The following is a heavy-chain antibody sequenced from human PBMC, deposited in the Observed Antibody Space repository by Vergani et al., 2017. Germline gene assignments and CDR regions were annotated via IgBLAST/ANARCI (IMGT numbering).Heavy chain of an antibody. CDR1: GDSISSGVYY. CDR2: IYSTGST. J-gene: IGHJ4*02. V-gene: IGHV4-31*03. D-gene: IGHD3-22*01. Sequence: QVQLQESGPGQVKPSQTLSLTCSVSGDSISSGVYYWNWIRLHPGKGLEWIGYIYSTGSTHHNPSLRRRINMSVDTSKNQFSLKLNSVTAADTSMYYCARMGGYDEGDAFRIGYFDSWGPGILVTVSS. CDR3: ARMGGYDEGDAFRIGYFDS.